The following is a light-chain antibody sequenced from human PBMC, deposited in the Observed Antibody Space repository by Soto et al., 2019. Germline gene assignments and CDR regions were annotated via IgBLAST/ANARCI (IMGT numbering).Light chain of an antibody. CDR2: EVT. CDR3: SSYAASNNYV. J-gene: IGLJ1*01. CDR1: SSDVGRYNH. Sequence: QSVLTQPPSASGSPGQSVTISCTGTSSDVGRYNHVSWYQQHPGKAPKLMIYEVTLRPSGVPDRFSGSKSGNTASLTVSGLQAEDEADYYCSSYAASNNYVFGTGTKVTVL. V-gene: IGLV2-8*01.